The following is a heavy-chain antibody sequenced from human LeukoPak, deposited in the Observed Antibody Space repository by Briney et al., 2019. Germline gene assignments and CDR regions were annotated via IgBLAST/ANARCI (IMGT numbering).Heavy chain of an antibody. CDR2: ISSSRSYI. Sequence: GGSLRLSCAVSGFTVSSYEMNWVRQAPGKGLEWVSLISSSRSYIYYADSVKGRFTISRDNAKNSLYLQMNSLRAEDTAVYYCARLSSGDAFDIWGQGTMVTVSS. V-gene: IGHV3-21*01. D-gene: IGHD3-22*01. J-gene: IGHJ3*02. CDR3: ARLSSGDAFDI. CDR1: GFTVSSYE.